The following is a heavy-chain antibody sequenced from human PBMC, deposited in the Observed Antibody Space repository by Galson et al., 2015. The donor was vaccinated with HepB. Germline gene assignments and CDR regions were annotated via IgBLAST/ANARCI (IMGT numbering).Heavy chain of an antibody. Sequence: LRLSCAASGFGFDTHAMSWARQAPGRGLEWISGISGNGDSTFYADSVKGRFTVSRDNSNNMLYLQMNSLRAEDAGLYFCAKGYGLFDSWGQGILVTVSS. CDR3: AKGYGLFDS. V-gene: IGHV3-23*01. J-gene: IGHJ5*01. CDR1: GFGFDTHA. D-gene: IGHD5-18*01. CDR2: ISGNGDST.